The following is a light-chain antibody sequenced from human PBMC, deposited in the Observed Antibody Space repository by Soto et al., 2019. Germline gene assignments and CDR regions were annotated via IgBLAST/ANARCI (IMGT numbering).Light chain of an antibody. CDR1: QSVSSNY. CDR3: QQYGRSLWT. J-gene: IGKJ1*01. Sequence: EIVLTQSPGTLSLSPGERATLSCRASQSVSSNYLAWYQQKPGQAPRLLIYGASTRATGFPDRFSGSGSGTDFTLTISRLEPEDFAVYYCQQYGRSLWTFGQGTKVDIK. CDR2: GAS. V-gene: IGKV3-20*01.